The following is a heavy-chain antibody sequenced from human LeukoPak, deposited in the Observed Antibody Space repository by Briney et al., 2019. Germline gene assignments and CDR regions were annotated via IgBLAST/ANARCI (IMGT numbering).Heavy chain of an antibody. CDR2: ISSSSSYI. CDR3: ARLSGSYFGLDY. D-gene: IGHD1-26*01. J-gene: IGHJ4*02. Sequence: GGSLRLSCAASGFTFGSYGMNWVRQAPGKGLEWVSSISSSSSYIYYADSVKGRFTISRDNAKNSLYLQMNSLRAEDTAVYYCARLSGSYFGLDYWGQGTLVTVSS. V-gene: IGHV3-21*01. CDR1: GFTFGSYG.